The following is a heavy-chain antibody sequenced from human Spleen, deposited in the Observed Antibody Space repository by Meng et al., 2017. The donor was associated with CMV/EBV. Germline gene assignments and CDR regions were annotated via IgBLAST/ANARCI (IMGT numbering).Heavy chain of an antibody. J-gene: IGHJ4*02. CDR2: IYPNSGGT. CDR3: ARRLHGDFLFDY. V-gene: IGHV1-2*02. Sequence: ASVKVSCKASGYSFGDHYLHWFRQAPGQGLEWLAWIYPNSGGTNYAQKFQGRVTMTRDTSISTAYMELSRLRSDDTAVYYCARRLHGDFLFDYWGQGTLVTVSS. D-gene: IGHD4-17*01. CDR1: GYSFGDHY.